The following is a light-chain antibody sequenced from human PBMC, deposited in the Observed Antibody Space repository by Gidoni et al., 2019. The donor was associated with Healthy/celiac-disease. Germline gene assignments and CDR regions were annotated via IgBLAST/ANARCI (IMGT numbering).Light chain of an antibody. J-gene: IGKJ4*01. CDR2: AAS. V-gene: IGKV1-39*01. CDR3: QQSYSLLT. Sequence: DIQMTQSPSSLSASVGDRVTITCRASKSISSYLNWYQQKPGKAPKLLIYAASSLQSCVPSRFSGSGSGTDFTLTISSLQPEDFATYYCQQSYSLLTFGGGTKVEIK. CDR1: KSISSY.